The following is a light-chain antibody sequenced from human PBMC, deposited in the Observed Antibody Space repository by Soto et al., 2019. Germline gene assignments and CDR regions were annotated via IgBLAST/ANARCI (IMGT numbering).Light chain of an antibody. J-gene: IGKJ1*01. V-gene: IGKV1-39*01. Sequence: DIQMTQSPSSLSASVGDRVTITCRASQSISTYLNWYQQKAGLAPKLLIYAASSLQSGVPSRFSGSVSGTEFSLTISSLQPEDFATYYCQQYNDYLWTFGQGTKVDI. CDR1: QSISTY. CDR3: QQYNDYLWT. CDR2: AAS.